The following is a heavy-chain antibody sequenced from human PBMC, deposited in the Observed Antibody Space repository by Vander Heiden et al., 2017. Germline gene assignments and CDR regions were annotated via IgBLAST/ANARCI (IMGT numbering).Heavy chain of an antibody. CDR2: ISDSGGIT. V-gene: IGHV3-23*01. CDR1: GFSFSSYA. D-gene: IGHD2-21*02. CDR3: AKELNANGGDSLGYFDY. Sequence: EVKVLESGGGLVQPGGSLRLSCAASGFSFSSYAMSWVRRAPGKGLEWVSVISDSGGITYYADSVKGRFTISRDNSKNTLYLQMNSLRAEDTAIYYCAKELNANGGDSLGYFDYWGQGTLVTVSP. J-gene: IGHJ4*02.